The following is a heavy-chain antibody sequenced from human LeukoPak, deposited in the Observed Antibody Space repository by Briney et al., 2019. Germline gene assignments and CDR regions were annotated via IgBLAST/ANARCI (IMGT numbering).Heavy chain of an antibody. V-gene: IGHV1-2*02. CDR2: INPNSGGT. J-gene: IGHJ5*02. Sequence: GASVKVSCKASGYTFTGYYMHWVRQAPGQGLEWMGWINPNSGGTNYAQKFQGRVTMTRDTSISTAYMELSRLRSDDTAVYYCARGQRYCSGGSCYPDWFDPWGQGTLVTVSS. D-gene: IGHD2-15*01. CDR1: GYTFTGYY. CDR3: ARGQRYCSGGSCYPDWFDP.